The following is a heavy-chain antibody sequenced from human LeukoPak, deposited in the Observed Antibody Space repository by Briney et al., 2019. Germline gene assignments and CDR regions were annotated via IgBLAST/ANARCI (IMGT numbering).Heavy chain of an antibody. J-gene: IGHJ4*02. CDR2: IYYSGST. CDR3: ASTTPKYYYDSSGYSSLFDY. CDR1: GGSISSNSYY. V-gene: IGHV4-39*07. Sequence: PSETLSLTCTVSGGSISSNSYYWGWIRQPPGKGLEWIGSIYYSGSTYYNPSLKSRVTISVDTSKNQFSLKLSSVTAADTAVYYCASTTPKYYYDSSGYSSLFDYWGQGTLVTVSS. D-gene: IGHD3-22*01.